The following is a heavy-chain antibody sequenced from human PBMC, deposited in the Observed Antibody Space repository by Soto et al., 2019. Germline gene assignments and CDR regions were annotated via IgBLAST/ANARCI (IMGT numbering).Heavy chain of an antibody. CDR3: ARGRAEEWFDT. CDR1: GGSISSYY. CDR2: IYYSGKT. D-gene: IGHD6-13*01. V-gene: IGHV4-59*01. J-gene: IGHJ5*02. Sequence: QVQLQESGPGLVKPSETLSLTCTVSGGSISSYYWSWIRQPPGKGLEWIGYIYYSGKTNYNPSLKSRVTISVDTSKNQFSLKLSSVTAADTAVYYCARGRAEEWFDTWGQGTQFTVSS.